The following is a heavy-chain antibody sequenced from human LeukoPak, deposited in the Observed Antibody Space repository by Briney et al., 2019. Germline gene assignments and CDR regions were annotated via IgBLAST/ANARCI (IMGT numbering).Heavy chain of an antibody. CDR1: GGSISSTNW. CDR3: AREAEQWLVAFDY. D-gene: IGHD6-19*01. Sequence: PSETLSLTCAVSGGSISSTNWWSWVRQPPGMGLEWIEEIYHSGSTNYNPSLKSRVTISVDKSKNQFSLKLGSVTAADTAVYYCAREAEQWLVAFDYWGQGTLVTVSS. V-gene: IGHV4-4*02. J-gene: IGHJ4*02. CDR2: IYHSGST.